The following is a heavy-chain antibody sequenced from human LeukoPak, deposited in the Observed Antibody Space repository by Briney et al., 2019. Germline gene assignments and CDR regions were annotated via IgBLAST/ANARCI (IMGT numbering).Heavy chain of an antibody. J-gene: IGHJ3*02. D-gene: IGHD2-8*02. CDR1: GYTFTNYY. CDR2: INPSGGST. CDR3: ARDGSRRVLVFRAFDI. Sequence: GASVKVSCKASGYTFTNYYIHWVRQAPGQGLECMGIINPSGGSTSYAQKFQGRVTMTRDMSTSTVYMELSSLRSEDTAVYYCARDGSRRVLVFRAFDIWGQGTMVTVSS. V-gene: IGHV1-46*01.